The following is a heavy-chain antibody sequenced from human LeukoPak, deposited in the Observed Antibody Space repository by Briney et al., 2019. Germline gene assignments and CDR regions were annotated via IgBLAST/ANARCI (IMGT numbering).Heavy chain of an antibody. CDR3: ARVGTGTSGYFDY. CDR1: GFTFSSYS. J-gene: IGHJ4*02. V-gene: IGHV3-21*04. D-gene: IGHD2-8*01. Sequence: GGSLRLSCAASGFTFSSYSVNWVRQAPGKGLAWVSSISSSGSYIYYADSVKGRFTISRENSKNTVYLQMNSLRGEDTAMYYCARVGTGTSGYFDYWGQGALVTVSS. CDR2: ISSSGSYI.